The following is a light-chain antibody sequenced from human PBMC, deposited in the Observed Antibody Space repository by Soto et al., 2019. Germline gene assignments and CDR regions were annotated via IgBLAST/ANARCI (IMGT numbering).Light chain of an antibody. CDR2: LNSDGSH. CDR1: SAHSSYA. Sequence: QPVLTQSPSASASLGSSVKLTCTLSSAHSSYAIAWHQQQPEKGPRYLMKLNSDGSHSKGDGIPDRFSGSSAGSERYLTIARLQSEDEADYYCQIWGTGPWVFGGGTKLTVL. J-gene: IGLJ3*02. V-gene: IGLV4-69*01. CDR3: QIWGTGPWV.